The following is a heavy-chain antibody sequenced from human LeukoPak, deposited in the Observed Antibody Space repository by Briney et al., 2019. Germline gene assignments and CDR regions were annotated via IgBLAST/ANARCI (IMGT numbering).Heavy chain of an antibody. V-gene: IGHV3-7*01. J-gene: IGHJ4*02. D-gene: IGHD3-10*02. CDR3: ARPVFGSDSDCDY. CDR2: IKPDGSEK. CDR1: GFTFSSYW. Sequence: QTGGSLRLSCAASGFTFSSYWMSWVRQAPGKGLEWVANIKPDGSEKHYVDSVEGRFTISRDNAKNSLFLQMNSLRAEDTAVYYCARPVFGSDSDCDYWGQGALVTVSS.